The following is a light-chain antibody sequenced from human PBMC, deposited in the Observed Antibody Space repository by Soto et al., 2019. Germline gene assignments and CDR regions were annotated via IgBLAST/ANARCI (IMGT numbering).Light chain of an antibody. CDR3: CSYAGSSIHVV. CDR1: SSDVGNYNL. J-gene: IGLJ2*01. V-gene: IGLV2-23*01. CDR2: EGS. Sequence: QSALTQPASVSGSPGQSITISCTGTSSDVGNYNLVSWYQQHPDKAPKLMIYEGSKRPSGVSNRFSGSKSGNTASLTISGLQAEDEADYYCCSYAGSSIHVVFGGGTKLTVL.